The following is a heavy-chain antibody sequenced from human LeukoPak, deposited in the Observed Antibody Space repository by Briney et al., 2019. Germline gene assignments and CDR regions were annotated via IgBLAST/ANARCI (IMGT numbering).Heavy chain of an antibody. Sequence: SETLSLTCAVYGGSFSGYYWSWIRQPPGKGLEWIGEINHSGSTNYNPSLKSRVTISVDTSKNQFSLKLSSATAADTAVYYCARWVYYGSGTFDYWGQGTLVTVSS. CDR2: INHSGST. CDR3: ARWVYYGSGTFDY. CDR1: GGSFSGYY. J-gene: IGHJ4*02. V-gene: IGHV4-34*01. D-gene: IGHD3-10*01.